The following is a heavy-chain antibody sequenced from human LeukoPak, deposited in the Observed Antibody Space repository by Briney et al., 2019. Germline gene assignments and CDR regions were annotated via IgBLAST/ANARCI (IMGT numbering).Heavy chain of an antibody. D-gene: IGHD6-13*01. Sequence: PGGSLRLSCTASGFTFSSYAMNWVRQAPGKGLEWFSFINSNSRTIYYADSVKGRFTISRDNAKSTLYLQMDSLRAEDTGVYYCARDTWYSNSWSHAFDIWGQGTMVTVSS. CDR3: ARDTWYSNSWSHAFDI. CDR2: INSNSRTI. CDR1: GFTFSSYA. V-gene: IGHV3-48*01. J-gene: IGHJ3*02.